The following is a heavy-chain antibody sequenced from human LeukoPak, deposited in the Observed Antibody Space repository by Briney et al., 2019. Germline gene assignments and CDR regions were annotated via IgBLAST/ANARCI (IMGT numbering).Heavy chain of an antibody. Sequence: LXLXCTVXXGSISSYYWSWIRQPPGKGLEWIGYIYTSGSTNYNPSLKSRVTISVDTSKNQFSLKLSSVTAADTAVYYCARQTPYGGASYYFDYWGQGTLVTVSS. CDR1: XGSISSYY. V-gene: IGHV4-4*09. CDR3: ARQTPYGGASYYFDY. D-gene: IGHD4-23*01. CDR2: IYTSGST. J-gene: IGHJ4*02.